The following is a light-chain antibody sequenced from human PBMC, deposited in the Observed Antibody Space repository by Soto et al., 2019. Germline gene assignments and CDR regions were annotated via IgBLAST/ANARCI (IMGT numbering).Light chain of an antibody. CDR3: QKYYSYPWT. CDR1: QGISSY. J-gene: IGKJ1*01. Sequence: AIRMTQSPSSFSASTGDRVTITCRASQGISSYLAWYQQKPGKAPKLLIYAASTLQSGVPSRFSGSGSGTDFTLTISRLQSEDFATYYCQKYYSYPWTFGQGTKVDIK. V-gene: IGKV1-8*01. CDR2: AAS.